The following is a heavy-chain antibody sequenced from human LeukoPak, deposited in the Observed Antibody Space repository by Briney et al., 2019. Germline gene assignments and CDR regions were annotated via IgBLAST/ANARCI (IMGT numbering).Heavy chain of an antibody. J-gene: IGHJ4*02. CDR2: IYYSGST. CDR3: ARGPGYSYGYLSY. D-gene: IGHD5-18*01. V-gene: IGHV4-59*12. Sequence: PSETLSLTCTVSGGSISSYYWSWIRQPPGKGLEWIGYIYYSGSTNYNPSLKSRVTISVDTSKNQFSLKLSSVTAADTAVYYCARGPGYSYGYLSYWGQGTLVTVSS. CDR1: GGSISSYY.